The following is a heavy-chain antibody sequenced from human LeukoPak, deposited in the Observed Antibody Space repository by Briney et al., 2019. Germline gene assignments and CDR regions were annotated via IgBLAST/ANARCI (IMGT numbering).Heavy chain of an antibody. CDR3: ARLAVVAATEDPYYYKYGMDV. Sequence: GGSLRLSCAASGFTFNSYGMNWVRQAPGKGLEWVSAISTSTSYIYYTDSVKGRFTISRDNAKNSLYLQMNSLRAEDTAVYYCARLAVVAATEDPYYYKYGMDVWGQGTTVTVSS. D-gene: IGHD2-15*01. CDR2: ISTSTSYI. V-gene: IGHV3-21*01. J-gene: IGHJ6*02. CDR1: GFTFNSYG.